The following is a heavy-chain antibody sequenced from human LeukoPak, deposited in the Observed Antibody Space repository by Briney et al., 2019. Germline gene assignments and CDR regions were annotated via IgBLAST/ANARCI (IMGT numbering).Heavy chain of an antibody. J-gene: IGHJ4*02. D-gene: IGHD1-26*01. CDR2: IRYDGSNK. CDR3: AKDIGGSYLPYCFDY. V-gene: IGHV3-30*02. CDR1: GFTFSSYG. Sequence: QSGGSLRLSCAASGFTFSSYGMHWVRQAPGKGLEWVAFIRYDGSNKYYADSVKGRFTISRDNSKNTLYLQMNSLRAEDTAVYYCAKDIGGSYLPYCFDYWGQGTLVTVSS.